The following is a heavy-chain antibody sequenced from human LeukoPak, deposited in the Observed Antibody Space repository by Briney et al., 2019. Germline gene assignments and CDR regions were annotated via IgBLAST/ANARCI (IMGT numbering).Heavy chain of an antibody. CDR3: ARLRAGLLLWLDY. Sequence: SETLSLTCIVSGGSFSSSYWSWIRQPPGKGLEWIGSIYYSGSTYYNPSLKSRVTISVDTSKNQFSLKLSSVTAADTAVYYCARLRAGLLLWLDYWGQGTLVTVSS. J-gene: IGHJ4*02. V-gene: IGHV4-39*01. CDR1: GGSFSSSY. D-gene: IGHD2-15*01. CDR2: IYYSGST.